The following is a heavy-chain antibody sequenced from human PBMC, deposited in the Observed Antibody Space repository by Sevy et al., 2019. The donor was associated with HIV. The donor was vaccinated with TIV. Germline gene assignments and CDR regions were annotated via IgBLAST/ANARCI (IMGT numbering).Heavy chain of an antibody. CDR3: ARDFTIFGVVSGIDY. V-gene: IGHV3-66*01. CDR2: IYSDGTT. J-gene: IGHJ4*02. D-gene: IGHD3-3*01. CDR1: GFTVSINY. Sequence: GGSLRLSCSASGFTVSINYMTWVRQAPGKGLEWVSVIYSDGTTHHGDSVKGRFTISRANAKNLLYLQMNNLRVEDTAIYYCARDFTIFGVVSGIDYWGQGNLVTVSS.